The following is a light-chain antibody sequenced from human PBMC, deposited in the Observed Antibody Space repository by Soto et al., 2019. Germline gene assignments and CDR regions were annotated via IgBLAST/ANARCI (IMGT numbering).Light chain of an antibody. J-gene: IGLJ1*01. CDR1: SSDVGGYNY. CDR2: EVT. Sequence: QSALTQPASVSGSPGQSITISCTGTSSDVGGYNYVSWYQQHPGKAPKLMIYEVTNRPSGVSNRFSGSKSGNTASLTISGLQAEDEADYYCSSYTSRSTLVFGTGNKVTVL. CDR3: SSYTSRSTLV. V-gene: IGLV2-14*01.